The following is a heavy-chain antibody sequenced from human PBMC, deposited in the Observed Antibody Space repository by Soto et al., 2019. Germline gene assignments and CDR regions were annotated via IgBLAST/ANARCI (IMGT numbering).Heavy chain of an antibody. J-gene: IGHJ3*01. V-gene: IGHV4-4*02. CDR1: GGSISSSNW. Sequence: SETLSLTCAVSGGSISSSNWWTWVRQPPGKGLEWVGEISRSGTTNYKPSLKSRVSISVDKSKNQFSLNLGSVTAADTAMYYCARDSASSGVFTWGQGTMVTV. D-gene: IGHD6-19*01. CDR3: ARDSASSGVFT. CDR2: ISRSGTT.